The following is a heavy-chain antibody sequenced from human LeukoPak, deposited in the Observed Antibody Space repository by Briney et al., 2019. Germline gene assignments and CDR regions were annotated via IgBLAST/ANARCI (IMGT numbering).Heavy chain of an antibody. D-gene: IGHD2-2*01. Sequence: PGGSLRLSCAASGFTFSDYYMSWIRQAPGKGLEWVSYISSRGSSIYYADSLKGRFTISRDNAKNSLYLQMNSLRAEDTAVYYCAMFDCSSTSCYSKDHSSSAGFDYWGQGTLVTVSS. J-gene: IGHJ4*02. CDR3: AMFDCSSTSCYSKDHSSSAGFDY. CDR2: ISSRGSSI. CDR1: GFTFSDYY. V-gene: IGHV3-11*04.